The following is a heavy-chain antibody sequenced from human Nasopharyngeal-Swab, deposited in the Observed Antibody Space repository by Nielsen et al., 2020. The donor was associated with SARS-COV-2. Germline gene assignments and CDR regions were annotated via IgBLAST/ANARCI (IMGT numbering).Heavy chain of an antibody. D-gene: IGHD6-13*01. J-gene: IGHJ6*04. CDR3: ARSIAAAGNFPRIRVFPDV. Sequence: VRQMPGKGLEWIGSIYYSGSTYYNPSLKSRVTISVDTSKNQFSLKLSSVTAADTAVYYCARSIAAAGNFPRIRVFPDVWGKGTTVTVSS. CDR2: IYYSGST. V-gene: IGHV4-39*01.